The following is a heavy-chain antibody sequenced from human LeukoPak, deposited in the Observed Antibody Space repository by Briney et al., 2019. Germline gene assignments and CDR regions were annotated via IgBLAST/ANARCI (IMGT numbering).Heavy chain of an antibody. CDR1: GFTFSSYS. J-gene: IGHJ4*02. CDR3: ASVRSMTMVRGAIDY. Sequence: GGSLRLSCAASGFTFSSYSMNWVRQAPGKGLEWVSSISSSSSTIYYADSVKGRFTISRDNAKNSLYLQMNSLRAEDTAVYYCASVRSMTMVRGAIDYWGQGSLVTVSS. CDR2: ISSSSSTI. D-gene: IGHD3-10*01. V-gene: IGHV3-48*04.